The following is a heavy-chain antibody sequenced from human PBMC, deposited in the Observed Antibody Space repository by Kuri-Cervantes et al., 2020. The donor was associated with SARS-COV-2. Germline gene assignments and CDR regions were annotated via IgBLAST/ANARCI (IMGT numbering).Heavy chain of an antibody. CDR3: AKEYYYDSSGSLGY. J-gene: IGHJ4*02. Sequence: LSLTCAASGFTFSSYGMHWVRQAPGKGLEWVAVISYDGSNKYYADSVKGRFTISRDNSKNTLCLQMNSLRAEDTAVYYCAKEYYYDSSGSLGYWGQGTLVTVSS. CDR1: GFTFSSYG. CDR2: ISYDGSNK. V-gene: IGHV3-30*18. D-gene: IGHD3-22*01.